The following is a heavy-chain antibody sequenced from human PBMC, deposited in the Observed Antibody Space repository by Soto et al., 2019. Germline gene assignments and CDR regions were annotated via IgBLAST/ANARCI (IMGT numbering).Heavy chain of an antibody. D-gene: IGHD1-7*01. J-gene: IGHJ4*02. CDR1: GGTFSSYA. CDR3: AREGGTLRGTFDY. CDR2: IIPIFGTA. V-gene: IGHV1-69*13. Sequence: SVKVSCKASGGTFSSYAISWVRQAPGQGLEWMGGIIPIFGTANYAQKFQGRVTITADGSTSTAYVELSSLRSEDTAVYYCAREGGTLRGTFDYWGQGTLVTVSS.